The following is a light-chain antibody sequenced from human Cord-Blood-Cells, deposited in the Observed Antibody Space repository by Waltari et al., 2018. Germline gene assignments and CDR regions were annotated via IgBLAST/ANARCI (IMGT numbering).Light chain of an antibody. Sequence: QSALTQPASVSGSPGQSITIPCTGTSSDVGGYKYVSWYQQHPGKAPKLMIYDVSTRPSGVSNRFSGSKSGNTASLTISGLQAEDEADYYCSSYTSSSTVVFGGGTKLTVL. CDR3: SSYTSSSTVV. CDR1: SSDVGGYKY. J-gene: IGLJ2*01. V-gene: IGLV2-14*01. CDR2: DVS.